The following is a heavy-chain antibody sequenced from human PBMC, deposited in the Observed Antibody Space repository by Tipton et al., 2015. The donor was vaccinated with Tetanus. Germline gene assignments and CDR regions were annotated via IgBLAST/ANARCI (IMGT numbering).Heavy chain of an antibody. CDR1: GLSFSDYF. V-gene: IGHV3-11*01. Sequence: SLRLSCAASGLSFSDYFMGWVRQAPGEGLEWISYISDTASTIHYADSVRGRFTISRDNAKESLFLEMNSLRAEDTAVYYCARGSGRGAFDLWGQGTMVTVSS. CDR2: ISDTASTI. D-gene: IGHD6-19*01. J-gene: IGHJ3*01. CDR3: ARGSGRGAFDL.